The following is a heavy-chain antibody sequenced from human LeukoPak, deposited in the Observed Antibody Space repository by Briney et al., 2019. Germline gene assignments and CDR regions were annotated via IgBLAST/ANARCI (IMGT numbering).Heavy chain of an antibody. CDR1: GYTFTSYD. CDR2: MNPNSGNT. V-gene: IGHV1-8*01. D-gene: IGHD2-15*01. Sequence: ASVKVSCKASGYTFTSYDINWVRQATGQGLEWMGWMNPNSGNTGYAQKFQGRVTMTRNTSISTAYMELSSLRSEDTAVYYCARVARFYCSGGSCYSDHWGQGTLVTVSS. J-gene: IGHJ4*02. CDR3: ARVARFYCSGGSCYSDH.